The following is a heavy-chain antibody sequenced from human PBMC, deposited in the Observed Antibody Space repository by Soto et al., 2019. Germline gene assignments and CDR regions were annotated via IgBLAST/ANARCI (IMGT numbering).Heavy chain of an antibody. V-gene: IGHV4-31*03. J-gene: IGHJ4*02. CDR2: IYYSEST. Sequence: TLSFECSVSDRCISKGGYYLSWIRQHPEKGLEWIGYIYYSESTYYNPSLKSRVAISVDTSKNQFSLKLSSVTAADTAVYYCARAWGGYFDYWGQGTLVTVSS. D-gene: IGHD3-16*01. CDR1: DRCISKGGYY. CDR3: ARAWGGYFDY.